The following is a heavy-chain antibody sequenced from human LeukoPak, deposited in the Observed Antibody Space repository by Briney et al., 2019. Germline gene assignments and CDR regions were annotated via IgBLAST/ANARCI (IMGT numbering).Heavy chain of an antibody. D-gene: IGHD1-7*01. Sequence: SETLSLTCTVSGGSISSSSYYWGWIRQPPGKGLEWIGSIYYSGSTYYNPSLKSRVTISVDTSKNQFSLKLSSVTAADTAVYYCARELELRMGYYFDYWGQGTLVTVSS. CDR2: IYYSGST. CDR3: ARELELRMGYYFDY. V-gene: IGHV4-39*07. J-gene: IGHJ4*02. CDR1: GGSISSSSYY.